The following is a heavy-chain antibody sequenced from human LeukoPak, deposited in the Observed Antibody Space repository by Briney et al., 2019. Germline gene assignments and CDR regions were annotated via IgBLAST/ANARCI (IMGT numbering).Heavy chain of an antibody. Sequence: GGSLRLSCAASGFTFTSYTMSGVRQAPGKGLEWVSTISADGGRSDYADSVKGRFTISRENSKNTVYVQMNSLRAEDTAVYYCAKGSGYSGSPDWGQGTLVTVSA. J-gene: IGHJ4*02. V-gene: IGHV3-23*01. CDR3: AKGSGYSGSPD. D-gene: IGHD5-12*01. CDR1: GFTFTSYT. CDR2: ISADGGRS.